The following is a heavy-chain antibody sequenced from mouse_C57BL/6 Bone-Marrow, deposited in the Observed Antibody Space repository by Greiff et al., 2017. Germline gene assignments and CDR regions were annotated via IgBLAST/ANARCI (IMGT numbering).Heavy chain of an antibody. CDR3: ARERVTAVWYFDV. V-gene: IGHV1-64*01. Sequence: VQLQQPGAELVKPGASVKLSCKASGYTFTSYWMHWVKQRPGQGLEWIGMIHPNSGSTNYNEKFKSKATLTVDKSSSTAYMQLSSLTSEDSAFYYCARERVTAVWYFDVWGTGTTVTVSS. CDR2: IHPNSGST. D-gene: IGHD2-2*01. CDR1: GYTFTSYW. J-gene: IGHJ1*03.